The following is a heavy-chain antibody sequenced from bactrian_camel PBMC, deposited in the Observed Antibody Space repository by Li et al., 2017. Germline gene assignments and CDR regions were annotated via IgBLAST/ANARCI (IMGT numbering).Heavy chain of an antibody. D-gene: IGHD6*01. V-gene: IGHV3S26*01. CDR1: GYTYSKFC. J-gene: IGHJ4*01. CDR3: VKLSGYSTWYADF. CDR2: INSDGII. Sequence: HVQLVESGGGSVQAGGSLRLSCVVSGYTYSKFCMAWFRLAPGKEREGVGSINSDGIISYADSVKGRFTVSRDDAKNMLYLQMNSLKTEDTAMYYCVKLSGYSTWYADFWGQGTQVTVS.